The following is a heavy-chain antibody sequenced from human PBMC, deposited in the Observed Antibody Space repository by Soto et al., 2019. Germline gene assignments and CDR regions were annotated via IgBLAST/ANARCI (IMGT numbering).Heavy chain of an antibody. CDR2: IWYDGSKE. J-gene: IGHJ4*02. CDR1: GFSFRTYG. CDR3: AREQGGSYCSGGTCYPKGLGY. D-gene: IGHD2-15*01. V-gene: IGHV3-33*01. Sequence: QVQLVESGGGVVQPGRSLRLSCAASGFSFRTYGMHWVRQAPGKGLAWVAVIWYDGSKEYYADSVKGRFTISRDNSKNTLYLQMNSLTAEDTAVYYCAREQGGSYCSGGTCYPKGLGYWGQGTLVTVSS.